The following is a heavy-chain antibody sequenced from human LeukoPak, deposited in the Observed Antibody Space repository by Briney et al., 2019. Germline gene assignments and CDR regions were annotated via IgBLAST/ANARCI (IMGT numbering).Heavy chain of an antibody. CDR1: GFTFSSYW. Sequence: GGSLRLSCAVSGFTFSSYWMHWVRQAPGKGLVWVTRIDRDGSRINYADSVKGRFSISRDNGKNTLFLQMNSLRAEDAAVYYCVRGNDYGGPHYWGQGTLVTVSS. CDR2: IDRDGSRI. V-gene: IGHV3-74*01. D-gene: IGHD4-23*01. CDR3: VRGNDYGGPHY. J-gene: IGHJ4*02.